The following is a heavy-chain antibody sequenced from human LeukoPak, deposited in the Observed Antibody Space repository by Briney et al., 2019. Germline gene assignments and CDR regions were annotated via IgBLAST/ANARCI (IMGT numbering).Heavy chain of an antibody. CDR3: ARRAYSSGWRL. CDR2: IYYSGST. Sequence: SETLSLTCTVSGGSISSYYLSWIRQPPGKGLEWIGYIYYSGSTNYNPSLKSRVTISVDTSKNQFSLKLSSVTAADTAVYYCARRAYSSGWRLWGQGTLVTVSS. J-gene: IGHJ4*02. D-gene: IGHD6-19*01. CDR1: GGSISSYY. V-gene: IGHV4-59*08.